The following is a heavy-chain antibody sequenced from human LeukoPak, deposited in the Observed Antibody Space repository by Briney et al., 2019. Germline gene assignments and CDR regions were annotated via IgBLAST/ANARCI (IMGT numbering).Heavy chain of an antibody. CDR2: ITSSGRST. D-gene: IGHD2-21*01. CDR3: TRDPDYGDPD. CDR1: GFSFSDHY. J-gene: IGHJ4*02. Sequence: GGSLRLSCTASGFSFSDHYMTWMRQAPGKGLEWISYITSSGRSTDYADSVKGRFIISRDNALNSLFLQMSSLRVDDTAVYYCTRDPDYGDPDWGQGTLVTVSS. V-gene: IGHV3-11*01.